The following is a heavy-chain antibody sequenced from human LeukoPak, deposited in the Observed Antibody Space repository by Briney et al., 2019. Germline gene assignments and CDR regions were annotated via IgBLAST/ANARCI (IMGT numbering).Heavy chain of an antibody. V-gene: IGHV3-21*01. CDR3: ARSPIYYDSSGYDFDY. CDR2: ISSSSSYI. D-gene: IGHD3-22*01. J-gene: IGHJ4*02. Sequence: GGSLRLSCAASGFTFDDYGMSWVRQAPGKGLEWVSSISSSSSYIYYADSVKGRFTISRDNAKNSLYLQMNSLRAEDTAVYYCARSPIYYDSSGYDFDYWGQGTLVTVSS. CDR1: GFTFDDYG.